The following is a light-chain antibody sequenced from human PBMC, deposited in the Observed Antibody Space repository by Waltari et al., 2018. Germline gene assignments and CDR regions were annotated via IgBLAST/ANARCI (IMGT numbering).Light chain of an antibody. CDR2: SVF. CDR3: QQGSSFPPT. V-gene: IGKV1-12*01. CDR1: QDISRA. J-gene: IGKJ1*01. Sequence: EIQMTQSPSSVSASVGDRVTLTCRAGQDISRALAWYQQKPGQAPSLLIYSVFSLQSGVPSRFSSSGSGTDFTLTISSLQPEDLATYYCQQGSSFPPTFGQGTKVEIK.